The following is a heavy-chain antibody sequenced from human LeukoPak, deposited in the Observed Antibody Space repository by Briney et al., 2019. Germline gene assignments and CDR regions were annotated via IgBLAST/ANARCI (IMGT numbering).Heavy chain of an antibody. CDR1: GFTFSSYG. CDR2: ISGSGGST. D-gene: IGHD3-22*01. V-gene: IGHV3-23*01. Sequence: PGGSLRLSCAASGFTFSSYGMHWVRQAPGKGLEWVSAISGSGGSTYYADSVKGRFTISRDNSKNTLYLQMNSLRAEDTAVYYCARGYYYDSSGYYRFDAFDIWGQGTMVTVSS. CDR3: ARGYYYDSSGYYRFDAFDI. J-gene: IGHJ3*02.